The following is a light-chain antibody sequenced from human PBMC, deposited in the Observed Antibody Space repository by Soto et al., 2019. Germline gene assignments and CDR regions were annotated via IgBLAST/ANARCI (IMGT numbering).Light chain of an antibody. V-gene: IGKV3-20*01. Sequence: EIVLTQSPGTLSLSPVERATLSCRSSQSVASRNLAWYQQKSGQAPRLLIYGASSRAIHTPDRFSGSGSGTDFTLTISGLEPEDFAVYYCQNFGNSLWKFGQGTKVDIK. CDR3: QNFGNSLWK. CDR1: QSVASRN. CDR2: GAS. J-gene: IGKJ1*01.